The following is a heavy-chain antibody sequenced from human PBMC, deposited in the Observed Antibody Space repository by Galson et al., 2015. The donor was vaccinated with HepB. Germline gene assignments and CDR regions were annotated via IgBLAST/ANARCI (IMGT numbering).Heavy chain of an antibody. CDR1: GFTFSSYA. CDR2: ISGSGGST. Sequence: SLRLSCAASGFTFSSYAMSWVRQAPGKGLEWVSAISGSGGSTYYADSVKGRFTISRDNSKNTLYLQMNSLRAEDTAVYYCARNHGQGPGWGSYPRLVYFDYWGQGTLVTVSS. J-gene: IGHJ4*02. V-gene: IGHV3-23*01. D-gene: IGHD1-26*01. CDR3: ARNHGQGPGWGSYPRLVYFDY.